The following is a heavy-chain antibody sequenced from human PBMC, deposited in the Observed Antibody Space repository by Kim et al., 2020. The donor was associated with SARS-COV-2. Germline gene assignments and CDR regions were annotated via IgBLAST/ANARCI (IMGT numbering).Heavy chain of an antibody. CDR3: VREVVVFAAASDAFDI. J-gene: IGHJ3*02. Sequence: SVKRRVTISRDNAKNSLYLQMNSLIAEDTAVYYCVREVVVFAAASDAFDIWGQGTMVTVSS. V-gene: IGHV3-48*03. D-gene: IGHD2-15*01.